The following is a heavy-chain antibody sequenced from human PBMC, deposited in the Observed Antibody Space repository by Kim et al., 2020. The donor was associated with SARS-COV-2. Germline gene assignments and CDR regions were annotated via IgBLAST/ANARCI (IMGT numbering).Heavy chain of an antibody. Sequence: TAYAASVKGRFTISRDDSKNTAYLQMNSLKTEDTAVYYCTRGITMVRGEWGQGTLVTVSS. J-gene: IGHJ4*02. CDR2: T. D-gene: IGHD3-10*01. V-gene: IGHV3-73*01. CDR3: TRGITMVRGE.